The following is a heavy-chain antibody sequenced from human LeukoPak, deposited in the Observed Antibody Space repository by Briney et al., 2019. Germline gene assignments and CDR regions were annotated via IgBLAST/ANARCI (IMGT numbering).Heavy chain of an antibody. CDR1: GFTFDDYG. D-gene: IGHD3-9*01. CDR2: INWNGGST. V-gene: IGHV3-20*04. J-gene: IGHJ4*02. CDR3: AGGDILTGGGDY. Sequence: GGSLRLSCAASGFTFDDYGMSWVRQAPGKGLEWVSGINWNGGSTGYADSVKGRFTISRDNAKNSLYLQMNSLRAEDTAVYYCAGGDILTGGGDYWGQGTLVTVSS.